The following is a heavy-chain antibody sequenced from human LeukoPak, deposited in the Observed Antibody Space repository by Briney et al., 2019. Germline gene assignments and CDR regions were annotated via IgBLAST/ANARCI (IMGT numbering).Heavy chain of an antibody. J-gene: IGHJ4*02. CDR2: INHSGSA. CDR3: ARGQGTVTTH. CDR1: GGSFSGYY. Sequence: SETLSLTCAVAGGSFSGYYWTWIRQPPGRGLEWIGEINHSGSATYNPSLMSRVTISLDTSKNHFSLNLSSVTAADTAVYYCARGQGTVTTHWGQGTLVTVSS. D-gene: IGHD4-11*01. V-gene: IGHV4-34*01.